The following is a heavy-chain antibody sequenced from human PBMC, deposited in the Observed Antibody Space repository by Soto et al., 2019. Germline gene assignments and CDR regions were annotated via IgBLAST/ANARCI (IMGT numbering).Heavy chain of an antibody. J-gene: IGHJ5*02. CDR2: ISSSGSTI. Sequence: GGSLRLSCAASGFTFSDYYMSWIRQAPGKGLEWVSYISSSGSTIYYADSVKGRFTISRDNAKNSLYLQMNSLRAEDTAVYYCARDVSKASAHDYSNPWGQGTLVTVSS. V-gene: IGHV3-11*01. CDR1: GFTFSDYY. CDR3: ARDVSKASAHDYSNP. D-gene: IGHD4-4*01.